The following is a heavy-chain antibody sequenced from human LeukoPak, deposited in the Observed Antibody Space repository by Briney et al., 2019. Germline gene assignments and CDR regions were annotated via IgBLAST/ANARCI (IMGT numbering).Heavy chain of an antibody. CDR3: ARGITGTHWYFDL. CDR2: IYYSGST. V-gene: IGHV4-39*01. J-gene: IGHJ2*01. Sequence: SETLSLTCTVSGGSISSSSYYWGWIRQPPGKGLEWIGSIYYSGSTYYNPSLKSRVTISVGTSKNQFSLKLSSVTAADTAVYYCARGITGTHWYFDLWGRGTLVTVSS. D-gene: IGHD1-7*01. CDR1: GGSISSSSYY.